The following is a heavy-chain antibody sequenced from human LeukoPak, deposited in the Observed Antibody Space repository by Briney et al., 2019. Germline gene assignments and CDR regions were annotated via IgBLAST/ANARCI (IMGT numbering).Heavy chain of an antibody. Sequence: GRSLRLSCAASGFTFSSYAMHWVRQAPGKGLEWVAVISYDGSNKYYADSVKGRFTISRDNSKNTLYLQMNSPSAEDTAVYYCARGIAATNYMDVWGKGTTVTVSS. J-gene: IGHJ6*03. V-gene: IGHV3-30-3*01. CDR3: ARGIAATNYMDV. D-gene: IGHD6-13*01. CDR1: GFTFSSYA. CDR2: ISYDGSNK.